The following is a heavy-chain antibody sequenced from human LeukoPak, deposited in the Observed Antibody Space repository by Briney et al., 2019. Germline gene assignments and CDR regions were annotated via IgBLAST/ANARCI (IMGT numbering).Heavy chain of an antibody. J-gene: IGHJ4*02. CDR3: LRDATGAGDF. Sequence: GGALRLSCAASGFTFSNYAMHWVRQTPGKRLEYVSAITSDGGTTYYADSLKGRFTISRDNSKNTLYLQMSSLRTEDTAVYYCLRDATGAGDFWGQGTLVTVSS. CDR1: GFTFSNYA. V-gene: IGHV3-64D*09. D-gene: IGHD3-10*01. CDR2: ITSDGGTT.